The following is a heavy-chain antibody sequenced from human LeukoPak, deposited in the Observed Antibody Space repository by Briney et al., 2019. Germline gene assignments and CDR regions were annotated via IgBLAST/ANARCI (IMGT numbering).Heavy chain of an antibody. V-gene: IGHV1-2*02. Sequence: ASVKVSCKASGYTFTGYYMHWVRQAPGQGLEWMGWINPNSGGTNYAQKFQGRVTMTRDTSISTAYMELSRLRSDDTAVYYCARSAYYYDSSGYSDWGQGTLVTVSS. CDR2: INPNSGGT. D-gene: IGHD3-22*01. J-gene: IGHJ4*02. CDR3: ARSAYYYDSSGYSD. CDR1: GYTFTGYY.